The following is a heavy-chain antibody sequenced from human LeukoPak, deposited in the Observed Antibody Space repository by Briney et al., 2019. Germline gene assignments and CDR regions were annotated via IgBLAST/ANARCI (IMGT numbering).Heavy chain of an antibody. V-gene: IGHV3-30-3*01. CDR2: ISYDGSVK. CDR1: GFTFSSYA. Sequence: GRSLRLSCAASGFTFSSYAIHWVRQAPGKGLEGVAVISYDGSVKYYADSVKGRFTISRDNSKSTLYLQMNSLRDEETAVYYCARERIAATGTGWFDPWGQGTLVTVSS. D-gene: IGHD6-13*01. J-gene: IGHJ5*02. CDR3: ARERIAATGTGWFDP.